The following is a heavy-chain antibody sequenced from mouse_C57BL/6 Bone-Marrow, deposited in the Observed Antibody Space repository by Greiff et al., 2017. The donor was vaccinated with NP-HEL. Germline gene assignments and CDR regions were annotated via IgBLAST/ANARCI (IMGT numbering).Heavy chain of an antibody. J-gene: IGHJ4*01. CDR3: ARNPYYYGSSYDYAMDY. V-gene: IGHV2-9-1*01. Sequence: VQLQESGPGLVAPSQSLSITCTVSGFSLTRYAISWVRQPPGKGLEWLGVIWTGGGTNYNSALKSRLSISKDNSKSQVFLKMNSLQTDDTARYYCARNPYYYGSSYDYAMDYWGQGTSVTVSS. CDR1: GFSLTRYA. CDR2: IWTGGGT. D-gene: IGHD1-1*01.